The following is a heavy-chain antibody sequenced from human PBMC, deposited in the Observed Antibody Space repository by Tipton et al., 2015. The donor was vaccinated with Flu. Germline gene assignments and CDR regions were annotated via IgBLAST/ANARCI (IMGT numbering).Heavy chain of an antibody. CDR1: GYSFTSHW. CDR2: IYPGDSDT. D-gene: IGHD3-3*01. CDR3: ARGPHEWILLLWPHDGFDN. Sequence: QLVQSGAEVKKPGESLKISCKGSGYSFTSHWIGWVRQMPGKGLEWMGIIYPGDSDTRYSPSFQGQVTISVDRSISTAYLQWSSLKVSDAAMYYCARGPHEWILLLWPHDGFDNWGQGTMVTVSS. V-gene: IGHV5-51*01. J-gene: IGHJ3*02.